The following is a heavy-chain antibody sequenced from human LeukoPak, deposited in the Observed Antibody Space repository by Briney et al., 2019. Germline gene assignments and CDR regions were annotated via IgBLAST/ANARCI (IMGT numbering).Heavy chain of an antibody. CDR3: AKDAYSSGWYRSEFDY. CDR1: GFTFSSYG. D-gene: IGHD6-19*01. J-gene: IGHJ4*02. V-gene: IGHV3-30*18. Sequence: GGSLRLSRAASGFTFSSYGMHWVRQAPGKGLEWVAVISYDGSNKYYADSVKGRFTISRDNSKNTLYLQMNSLRAEDTAVYYCAKDAYSSGWYRSEFDYWGQGTLVTVSS. CDR2: ISYDGSNK.